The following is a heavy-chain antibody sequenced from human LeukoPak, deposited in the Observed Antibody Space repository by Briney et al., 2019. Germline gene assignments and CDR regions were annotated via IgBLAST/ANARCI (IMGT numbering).Heavy chain of an antibody. CDR1: GFTFSSYS. J-gene: IGHJ6*02. V-gene: IGHV3-48*01. Sequence: PGGSLRLSCAASGFTFSSYSMNWVRQAPGKGLEWVSYISSSSSTIYYADSVKGRFTISRDNAKNSLYLQMNSLRAEDTAVYYCARDSLSRYSSGWLGLRYYYYGMDVWGQGTTVTVSS. CDR2: ISSSSSTI. D-gene: IGHD6-19*01. CDR3: ARDSLSRYSSGWLGLRYYYYGMDV.